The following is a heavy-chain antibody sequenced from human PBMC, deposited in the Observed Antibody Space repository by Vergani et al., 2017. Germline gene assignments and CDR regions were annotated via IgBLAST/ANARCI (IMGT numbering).Heavy chain of an antibody. CDR2: ISGSGGST. CDR1: GGSISSGSYY. V-gene: IGHV3-23*01. J-gene: IGHJ6*03. CDR3: AKFGGVRGVGPWYYYYYMDV. D-gene: IGHD3-10*01. Sequence: VQLQESGPGLVKPSQTLSLTCTVSGGSISSGSYYWSWIRQPAGKGLEWVSAISGSGGSTYYADSVKGRFTISRDNSKNTLYLQMNSLRAEDTAVYYCAKFGGVRGVGPWYYYYYMDVWGKGTTVTVSS.